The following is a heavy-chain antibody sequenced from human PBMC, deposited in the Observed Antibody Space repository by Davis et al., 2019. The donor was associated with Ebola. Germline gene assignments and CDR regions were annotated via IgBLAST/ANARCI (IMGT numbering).Heavy chain of an antibody. J-gene: IGHJ4*02. CDR3: ARDDGYNSGGFDY. CDR2: IYNGGST. D-gene: IGHD5-24*01. V-gene: IGHV4-4*07. CDR1: GDSISSYY. Sequence: PSETLSLTCTVSGDSISSYYWSWIRQPAGKGLEWIGHIYNGGSTNYNPSLKSRVTISVDTSKNQFSLKLSSVTAADTAVYYCARDDGYNSGGFDYWGQGTLVTVSS.